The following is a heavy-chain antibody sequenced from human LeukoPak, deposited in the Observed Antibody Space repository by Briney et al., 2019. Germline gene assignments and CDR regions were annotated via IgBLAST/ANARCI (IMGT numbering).Heavy chain of an antibody. CDR3: ARVFDSGSQAYFYYMDV. V-gene: IGHV4-59*01. CDR1: GGSIRGYY. D-gene: IGHD3-10*01. J-gene: IGHJ6*03. Sequence: SETLSLTCNVSGGSIRGYYWSWIRQPPGKGLEWIGYIYSSGSTNSNPSLKSRVTMSVDTSKNQFSLKVSSVTAADTAVYYCARVFDSGSQAYFYYMDVWGKGTTVTISS. CDR2: IYSSGST.